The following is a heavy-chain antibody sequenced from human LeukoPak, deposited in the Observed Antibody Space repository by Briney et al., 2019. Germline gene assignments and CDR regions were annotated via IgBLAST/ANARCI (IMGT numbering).Heavy chain of an antibody. Sequence: PSETLSLTCTVSGASISSSSYYWGWIRQPPGKGLEWIGSIYYSGSTYYNPSLKSRVTISVDTSKNQFSLKLSSVTAADTAVYYCARDSGYSYGHWYYYYYGMDVWGQGTTVTVSS. CDR2: IYYSGST. CDR1: GASISSSSYY. V-gene: IGHV4-39*07. J-gene: IGHJ6*02. D-gene: IGHD5-18*01. CDR3: ARDSGYSYGHWYYYYYGMDV.